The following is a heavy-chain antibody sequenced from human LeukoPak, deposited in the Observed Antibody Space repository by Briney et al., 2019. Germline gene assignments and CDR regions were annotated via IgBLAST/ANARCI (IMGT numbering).Heavy chain of an antibody. J-gene: IGHJ6*02. V-gene: IGHV3-21*01. CDR1: GFTFSSHS. D-gene: IGHD3-10*02. CDR3: ARDINVRGGAYYYYGMDV. Sequence: PGGSLRLSCAASGFTFSSHSMDWVRQAPGKGLEWVSSISSSSSYIYYADSVKGRFTISRDNAKNSLYLQMNSLGAEDTAVYYCARDINVRGGAYYYYGMDVWGQGTTVTVSS. CDR2: ISSSSSYI.